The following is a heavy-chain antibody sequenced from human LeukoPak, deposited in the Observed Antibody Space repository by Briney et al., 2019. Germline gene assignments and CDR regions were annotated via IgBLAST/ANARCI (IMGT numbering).Heavy chain of an antibody. CDR3: ARTRDGYNTNWFDP. CDR1: GFTFSSYS. CDR2: ISSSSSYI. V-gene: IGHV3-21*01. J-gene: IGHJ5*02. Sequence: GGSLRLSCAASGFTFSSYSMNWVRQAPGKGLEWVSSISSSSSYIYYADSVKARFTISRDNAKNSLYLQMNSLRAEDTAVYYCARTRDGYNTNWFDPWGQGTLVTVSS. D-gene: IGHD5-24*01.